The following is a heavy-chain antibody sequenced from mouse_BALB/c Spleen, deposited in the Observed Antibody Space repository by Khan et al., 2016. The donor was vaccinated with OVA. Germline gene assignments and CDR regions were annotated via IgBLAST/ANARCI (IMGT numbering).Heavy chain of an antibody. Sequence: QVQLKQSGPGLVAPSQSLSITCTISGFSLTNYGVHWVRQPPGKGLEWLVVIWSDGSTTYNSALKSRLIISKDKSKSQVFLKMNSLQTDDTAVYFCARQPYYHYNIMDYWGQGTSVTVSS. D-gene: IGHD2-10*01. CDR1: GFSLTNYG. CDR3: ARQPYYHYNIMDY. J-gene: IGHJ4*01. V-gene: IGHV2-6-1*01. CDR2: IWSDGST.